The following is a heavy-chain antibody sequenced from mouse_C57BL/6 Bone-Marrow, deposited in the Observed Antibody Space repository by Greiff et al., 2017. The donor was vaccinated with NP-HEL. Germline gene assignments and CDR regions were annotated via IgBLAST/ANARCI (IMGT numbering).Heavy chain of an antibody. J-gene: IGHJ2*01. Sequence: QVQLQQSGAELVKPGASVKTSCKASGYTFTTYPIEWVKQNHGKSLEWIGNFHPYNDDTEYNEKFKNKATLTVEKSSSTVYLELSRLTSDDSSVYYCARGGNYWYYFDYWGQGTTLTVSP. V-gene: IGHV1-47*01. CDR2: FHPYNDDT. CDR1: GYTFTTYP. CDR3: ARGGNYWYYFDY. D-gene: IGHD2-1*01.